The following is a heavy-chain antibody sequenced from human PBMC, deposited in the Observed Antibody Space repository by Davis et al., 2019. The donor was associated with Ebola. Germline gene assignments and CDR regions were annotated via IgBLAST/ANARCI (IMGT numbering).Heavy chain of an antibody. CDR2: IYYSGST. Sequence: SETLSLTCTVSIGSISSGDYYWSWIRQPPGKGLEWIGNIYYSGSTNYNPSLKSRVTISVDTSKNQFSLKLSSVTAADTAVYYCARDRGPYSSGWHYYYYYGMDVWGQGTTVTVSS. D-gene: IGHD6-19*01. J-gene: IGHJ6*02. CDR3: ARDRGPYSSGWHYYYYYGMDV. V-gene: IGHV4-61*08. CDR1: IGSISSGDYY.